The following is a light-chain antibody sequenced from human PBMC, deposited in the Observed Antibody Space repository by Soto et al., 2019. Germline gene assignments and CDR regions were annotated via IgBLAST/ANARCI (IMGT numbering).Light chain of an antibody. CDR1: ISDVGGYSY. CDR3: SSFTSTSTYV. Sequence: QSVLTQPASVSGSPGQSITISCTGTISDVGGYSYVSWYQQHPGKAPKLIIYEVNYRPSGVSNRFSGSKSGNTASLTISGLQAEDEAYYYCSSFTSTSTYVFGTGTKLTVL. V-gene: IGLV2-14*01. J-gene: IGLJ1*01. CDR2: EVN.